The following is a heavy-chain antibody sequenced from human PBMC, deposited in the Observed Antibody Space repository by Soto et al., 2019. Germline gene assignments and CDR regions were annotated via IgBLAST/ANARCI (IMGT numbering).Heavy chain of an antibody. Sequence: KASETLSLTCAVSGYSISSGYYWGWIRQPPGKGLEWIGSFYHSGSTYYTPSLMSRVTISVDTSKNQFSLKLSSVTAADTAVYYCARGFDDPVYFDYWGQGALVTVSS. V-gene: IGHV4-38-2*01. CDR3: ARGFDDPVYFDY. CDR1: GYSISSGYY. J-gene: IGHJ4*02. CDR2: FYHSGST. D-gene: IGHD3-9*01.